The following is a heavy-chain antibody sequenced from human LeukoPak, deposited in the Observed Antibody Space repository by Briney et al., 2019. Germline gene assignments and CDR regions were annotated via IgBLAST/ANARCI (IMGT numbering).Heavy chain of an antibody. CDR2: MSPNSGNT. D-gene: IGHD1-14*01. CDR1: GYTFTTYD. CDR3: ARRQHNPLDY. V-gene: IGHV1-8*01. J-gene: IGHJ4*02. Sequence: GASVKVSCQPSGYTFTTYDINWVRQATGQGLEWMGWMSPNSGNTGYAQKFQGRVTLTRNTSISTAYMELSSLRSEDTAVYYCARRQHNPLDYWGQGTLVTVSS.